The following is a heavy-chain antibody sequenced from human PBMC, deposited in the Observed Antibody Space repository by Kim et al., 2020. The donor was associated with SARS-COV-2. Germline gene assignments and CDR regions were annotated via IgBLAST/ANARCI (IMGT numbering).Heavy chain of an antibody. Sequence: SETLSLTCTVSGGSISSGGYYWSWIRQHPRKGLEWIGYIYYSGSTYYNPSLKSRVTISVDTSKNQFSLKLSSVTAADTAVYYCARDPLHFSNDYGREGYMDVWGKGTTVTVSS. D-gene: IGHD4-17*01. CDR2: IYYSGST. V-gene: IGHV4-31*03. CDR1: GGSISSGGYY. J-gene: IGHJ6*03. CDR3: ARDPLHFSNDYGREGYMDV.